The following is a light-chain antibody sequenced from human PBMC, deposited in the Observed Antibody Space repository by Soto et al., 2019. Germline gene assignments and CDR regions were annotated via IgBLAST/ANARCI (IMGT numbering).Light chain of an antibody. CDR2: GAS. Sequence: EIVMTQSPVTLSVSPGERATLSCRASQSVTSNLAWYQQKPGQAHRLLIYGASTRATGIPARFSGSGSGTEFTLTISSLQSEDFAVYYCQQYNNWPPFTFRPGTKVDIK. CDR3: QQYNNWPPFT. V-gene: IGKV3-15*01. J-gene: IGKJ3*01. CDR1: QSVTSN.